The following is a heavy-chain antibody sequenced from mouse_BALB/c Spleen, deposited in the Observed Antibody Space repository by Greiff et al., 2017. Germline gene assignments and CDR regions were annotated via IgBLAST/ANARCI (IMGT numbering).Heavy chain of an antibody. V-gene: IGHV2-9*02. CDR2: IWAGGST. J-gene: IGHJ3*01. CDR3: ARHASQGSWFAY. Sequence: VQRVESGPGLVAPSQSLSITCTVSGFSLTSYGVHWVRQPPGKGLEWLGVIWAGGSTNYNSALMSRLSISKDNSKSQVFLKMNSLQTDDTAMYYCARHASQGSWFAYWGQGTLVTVSA. CDR1: GFSLTSYG.